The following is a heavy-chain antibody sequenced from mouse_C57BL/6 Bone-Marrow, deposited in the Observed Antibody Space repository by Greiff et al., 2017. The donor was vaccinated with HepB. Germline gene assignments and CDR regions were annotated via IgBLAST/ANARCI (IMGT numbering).Heavy chain of an antibody. CDR2: IYPGGGYT. Sequence: VMLVESGAELVRPGTSVKMSCKASGYTFTNYWIGWAKQRPGHGLEWIGDIYPGGGYTNYNEKFKGKATLTADKSSSTAYMQFSSLTSEDSAIYYCARSGDYYFDYWGQGTTLTVSS. J-gene: IGHJ2*01. CDR3: ARSGDYYFDY. D-gene: IGHD3-1*01. CDR1: GYTFTNYW. V-gene: IGHV1-63*01.